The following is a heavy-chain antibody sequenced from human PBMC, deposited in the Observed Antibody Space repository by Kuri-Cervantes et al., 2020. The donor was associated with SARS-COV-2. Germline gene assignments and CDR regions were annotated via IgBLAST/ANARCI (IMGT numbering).Heavy chain of an antibody. CDR2: IYSGGST. J-gene: IGHJ4*02. V-gene: IGHV3-53*01. CDR3: ARVVGIRGYFDY. D-gene: IGHD3-10*01. CDR1: GFTFGDYA. Sequence: GESLKISCTASGFTFGDYAMSWVRQAPGKGLEWVSVIYSGGSTYYADSVKGRFTISRDNSKNTLYLQMNSLRAEDMAVYYCARVVGIRGYFDYWGQGTLVTVSS.